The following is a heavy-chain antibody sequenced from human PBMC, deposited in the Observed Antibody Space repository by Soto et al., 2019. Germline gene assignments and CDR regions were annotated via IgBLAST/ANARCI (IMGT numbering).Heavy chain of an antibody. J-gene: IGHJ4*02. V-gene: IGHV3-7*01. D-gene: IGHD2-15*01. CDR1: GFTFSGYW. Sequence: EVQLVESGGGLVQPGGSLRLYCAASGFTFSGYWMTWARQAPGTGLEWVAQIKDDGREKFYVDSVKGRRTISRDNADNLLYLQMNRLRAEDTAVYCSARDGYCSGGRCYRRNDYWGQGTLVIVSS. CDR2: IKDDGREK. CDR3: ARDGYCSGGRCYRRNDY.